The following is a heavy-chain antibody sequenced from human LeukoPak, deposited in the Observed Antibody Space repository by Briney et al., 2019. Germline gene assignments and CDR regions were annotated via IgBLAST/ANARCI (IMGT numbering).Heavy chain of an antibody. CDR1: GFTFSSYS. D-gene: IGHD6-19*01. CDR3: ARRPLSSGPYYYGMDV. V-gene: IGHV3-21*01. CDR2: ISSSSSYI. Sequence: EGSLRLSCAASGFTFSSYSMNWVRQAPGKGLEWVSSISSSSSYIYYADSVKGRFTISRDNAKNSLYLQMNSLRAEDTAVYYCARRPLSSGPYYYGMDVWGQGTTVTVSS. J-gene: IGHJ6*02.